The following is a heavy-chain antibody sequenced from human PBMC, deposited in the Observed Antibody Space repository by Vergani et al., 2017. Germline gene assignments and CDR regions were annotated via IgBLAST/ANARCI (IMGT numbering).Heavy chain of an antibody. V-gene: IGHV4-39*01. CDR3: ASGKYYSDSTSHFRGRYFDV. CDR1: GDSIISRSYY. D-gene: IGHD3-16*01. Sequence: QMQLQESGPGLVKASETLSLTCTVSGDSIISRSYYWGWIRQPPGKRLEWIGSIYNSGNGDSSSSLKGRVTISADTSKNQFSLRLTSVTAAVTAVYYCASGKYYSDSTSHFRGRYFDVWGRGTLVTVPS. J-gene: IGHJ2*01. CDR2: IYNSGNG.